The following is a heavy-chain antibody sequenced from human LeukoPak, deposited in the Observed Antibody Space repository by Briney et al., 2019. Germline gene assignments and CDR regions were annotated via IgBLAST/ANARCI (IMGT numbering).Heavy chain of an antibody. Sequence: GGSLRLSCAASGFTFSSYGMHWVRQAPGKGLEWVAVISYDGSNKYYADSVKGRFTISRDNSKNTLYLQMNSLRAEDTAVYYCAKDYGDYAPEAYWGQGTLVTVSS. CDR3: AKDYGDYAPEAY. CDR2: ISYDGSNK. D-gene: IGHD4-17*01. V-gene: IGHV3-30*18. CDR1: GFTFSSYG. J-gene: IGHJ4*02.